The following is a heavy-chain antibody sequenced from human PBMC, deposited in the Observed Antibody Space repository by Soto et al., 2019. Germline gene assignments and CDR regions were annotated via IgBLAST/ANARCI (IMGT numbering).Heavy chain of an antibody. CDR1: GGSISSGGYY. CDR2: IYYSGST. Sequence: QVQLQESGPGLVKPSQTLSLTCTVSGGSISSGGYYWSWIRQHPGKGLEWIGYIYYSGSTYYNPSLTSRVTTSVDTSKNQFYLTLSSVTAADTAVYSCARGYKGPGNYYNPTLGMAVWGQGTTVTVSS. J-gene: IGHJ6*02. V-gene: IGHV4-31*03. D-gene: IGHD3-10*01. CDR3: ARGYKGPGNYYNPTLGMAV.